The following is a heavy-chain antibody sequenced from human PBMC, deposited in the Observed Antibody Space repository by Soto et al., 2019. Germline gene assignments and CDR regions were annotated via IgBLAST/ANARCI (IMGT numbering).Heavy chain of an antibody. Sequence: PSENLSLTCTVSGGSISSGGYYWSWIRQHPGKGLEWIGYIYYSGSTYYNPSLKSRVTISVDTSKNQFSLKLSSVTAADTAVYYCARNNYDFWSLQNYGMDVWGQGTTVTVSS. CDR2: IYYSGST. CDR3: ARNNYDFWSLQNYGMDV. J-gene: IGHJ6*02. D-gene: IGHD3-3*01. CDR1: GGSISSGGYY. V-gene: IGHV4-31*03.